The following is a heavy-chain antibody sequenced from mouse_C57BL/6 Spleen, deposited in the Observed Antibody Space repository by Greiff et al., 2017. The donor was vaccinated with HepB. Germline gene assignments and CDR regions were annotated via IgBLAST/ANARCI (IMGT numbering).Heavy chain of an antibody. J-gene: IGHJ2*01. D-gene: IGHD2-4*01. CDR3: ARYDYDYFDY. V-gene: IGHV3-6*01. CDR1: GYSITSGYY. CDR2: ISYDGSN. Sequence: EVKLQESGPGLVKPSQSLSLTCSVTGYSITSGYYWNWIRQFPGNKLEWMGYISYDGSNNYNPSLKNRISITRDTSKNQFFLKLNSVTTEDTATYYCARYDYDYFDYWGQGTTLTVSS.